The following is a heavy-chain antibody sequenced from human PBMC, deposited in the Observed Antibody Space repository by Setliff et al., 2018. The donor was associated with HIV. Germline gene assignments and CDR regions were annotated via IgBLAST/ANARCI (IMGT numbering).Heavy chain of an antibody. D-gene: IGHD1-7*01. Sequence: SETLSLTCTVSGGTISSGYYYWSWIRQHPGKGLEWIGRIYTSGSTNYNPSLKSRVIISLDTSKNQFSLKLNSVTAADTAVYYCAKRAVHDGTVTSSNWFESWGQGTLVTVSS. V-gene: IGHV4-61*02. CDR3: AKRAVHDGTVTSSNWFES. CDR1: GGTISSGYYY. J-gene: IGHJ5*01. CDR2: IYTSGST.